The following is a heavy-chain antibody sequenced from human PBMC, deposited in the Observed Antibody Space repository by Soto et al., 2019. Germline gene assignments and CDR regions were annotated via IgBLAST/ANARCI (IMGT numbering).Heavy chain of an antibody. D-gene: IGHD1-1*01. J-gene: IGHJ5*02. CDR2: IIPIFGTA. V-gene: IGHV1-69*01. CDR1: GGTFSSYA. CDR3: ALDPYPTGTGDWFDP. Sequence: QVQLVQSGAEVKKPGSAVKVACKASGGTFSSYAISGVRQAPGQGVEWMGGIIPIFGTANYAQKFQGRVTITADESTSTAYMELSSLRSEDTAVYYCALDPYPTGTGDWFDPWGQGTLVTVSS.